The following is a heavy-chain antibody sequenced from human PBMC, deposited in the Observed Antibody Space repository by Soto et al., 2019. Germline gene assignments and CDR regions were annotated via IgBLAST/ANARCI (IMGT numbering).Heavy chain of an antibody. CDR3: ARYYGSGNTDV. CDR2: ISSSSSSI. CDR1: GFSFSSYS. J-gene: IGHJ6*02. Sequence: EVQLVESGGGLVKPGGSLRLSCAASGFSFSSYSMNWVRQAPGKGLEWVSSISSSSSSIYYADSAKGRFTISRDNAKKSLYLQMNNLRVEDTAVYYCARYYGSGNTDVWGQGTTVTVSS. D-gene: IGHD3-10*01. V-gene: IGHV3-21*01.